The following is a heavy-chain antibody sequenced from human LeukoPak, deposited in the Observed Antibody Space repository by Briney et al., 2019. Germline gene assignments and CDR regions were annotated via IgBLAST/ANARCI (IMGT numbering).Heavy chain of an antibody. V-gene: IGHV4-59*01. CDR1: GASISSYY. Sequence: PSETLSLTCAVSGASISSYYWTWIRQPPGKGLEWIGYIYNSGSTNYNPSLKSRVTISVDTSKNQISLKLSSVTAADTAVYYCARSQLWFDYWGQGTLVTVSS. J-gene: IGHJ4*02. CDR3: ARSQLWFDY. CDR2: IYNSGST. D-gene: IGHD2-21*01.